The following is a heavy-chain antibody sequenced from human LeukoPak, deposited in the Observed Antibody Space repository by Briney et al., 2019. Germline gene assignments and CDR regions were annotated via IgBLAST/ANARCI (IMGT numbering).Heavy chain of an antibody. V-gene: IGHV4-34*01. CDR1: GGSFSGYY. J-gene: IGHJ4*02. D-gene: IGHD5-12*01. CDR2: INHSGST. Sequence: SETLSLTCAVYGGSFSGYYWSWIRQPPGKGLEWIGEINHSGSTNYNPSLKSRVTISVDTSKNQFSLKLSSVTAADTAAYYCARVVARAIYYFDYWGQGTLVTVSS. CDR3: ARVVARAIYYFDY.